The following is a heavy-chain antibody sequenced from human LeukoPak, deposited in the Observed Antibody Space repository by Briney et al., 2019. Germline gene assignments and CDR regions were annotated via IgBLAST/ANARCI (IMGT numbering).Heavy chain of an antibody. D-gene: IGHD6-13*01. CDR3: ARDRPRQLVHDY. Sequence: GGSLRLSCATSGFTFSDYTMNWVRQAPGKGLEWVSVIYSGGSTYYADSVKGRFTISRDNSKNTLYLQMNSLRAEDTAVYYCARDRPRQLVHDYWGQGTLVTVSS. V-gene: IGHV3-66*01. J-gene: IGHJ4*02. CDR2: IYSGGST. CDR1: GFTFSDYT.